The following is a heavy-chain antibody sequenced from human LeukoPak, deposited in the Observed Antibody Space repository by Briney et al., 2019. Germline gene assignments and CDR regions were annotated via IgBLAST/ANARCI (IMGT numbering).Heavy chain of an antibody. D-gene: IGHD4-23*01. CDR2: IYYSGST. CDR1: GGSISSGGYY. V-gene: IGHV4-31*03. J-gene: IGHJ4*02. Sequence: SQTLSLTCTVSGGSISSGGYYWSWIRQHPGKGLEWIGYIYYSGSTYYNPSLKSRVTISVGTSKNQFSLKLSSVTAADTAVYYCARELRWKTYFDYWGQGTLVTVSS. CDR3: ARELRWKTYFDY.